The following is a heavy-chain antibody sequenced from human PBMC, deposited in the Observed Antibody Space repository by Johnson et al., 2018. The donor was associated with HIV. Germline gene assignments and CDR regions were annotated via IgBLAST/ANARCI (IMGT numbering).Heavy chain of an antibody. V-gene: IGHV3-30*02. J-gene: IGHJ3*02. Sequence: QVQLVESGGGVVQPGRSLRLSCAASGFTFSSYGMHWVRQAPGKGLEWVAFIRYDGSNKYYADSVKGRFTISRDTSKSTVYLQLSSLRVEDTAVYYCARRSGYAFDIWGQGTMVTVSS. D-gene: IGHD5-24*01. CDR1: GFTFSSYG. CDR3: ARRSGYAFDI. CDR2: IRYDGSNK.